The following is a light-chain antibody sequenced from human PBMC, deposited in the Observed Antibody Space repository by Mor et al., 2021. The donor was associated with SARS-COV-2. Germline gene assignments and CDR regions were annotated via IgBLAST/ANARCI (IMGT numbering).Light chain of an antibody. CDR3: QQYGSSPLIT. J-gene: IGKJ5*01. Sequence: ATLSCRASQSVSSSYLAWYQQKPGQAPRLLIYGASSRATGIPDRFSGSGSGTDFTLTISRLEPEDFAVYYCQQYGSSPLIT. CDR1: QSVSSSY. V-gene: IGKV3-20*01. CDR2: GAS.